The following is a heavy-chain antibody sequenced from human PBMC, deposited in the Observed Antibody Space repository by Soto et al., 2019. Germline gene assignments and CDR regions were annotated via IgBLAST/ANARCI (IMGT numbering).Heavy chain of an antibody. CDR3: ARGPLTGTTAYYYYGMDV. D-gene: IGHD1-20*01. CDR1: GGTFSSYA. J-gene: IGHJ6*02. CDR2: IIPIFGTA. Sequence: GASVKVSCKASGGTFSSYAISWVRQAPGQGLEWMGGIIPIFGTANYAQKFQGRVTITADESTSTAYMELSSLRSEDTAVYYCARGPLTGTTAYYYYGMDVWRQGTTVTVSS. V-gene: IGHV1-69*13.